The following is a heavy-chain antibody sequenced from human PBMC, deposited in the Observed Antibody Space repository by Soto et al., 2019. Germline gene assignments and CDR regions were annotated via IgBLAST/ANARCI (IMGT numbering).Heavy chain of an antibody. CDR1: GFTFSSYG. CDR3: AKNSGYSYGFPFEY. D-gene: IGHD5-18*01. V-gene: IGHV3-30*18. CDR2: ISYDGSNK. J-gene: IGHJ4*02. Sequence: GGSLRLSCAASGFTFSSYGMHWVRQAPGKGLEWVALISYDGSNKYYADSVKGRFTISRDNSKNTLYLQMNSLRAEDTAVYYCAKNSGYSYGFPFEYRGQGTLVTVS.